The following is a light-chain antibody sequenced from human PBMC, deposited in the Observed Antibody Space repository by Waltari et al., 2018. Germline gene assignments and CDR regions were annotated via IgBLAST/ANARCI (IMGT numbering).Light chain of an antibody. V-gene: IGLV2-18*02. CDR1: SSAVGSYNR. J-gene: IGLJ2*01. CDR2: EVS. CDR3: SSYTSSSTFVV. Sequence: QSALTQPPSVSGSPGQSVTTPCTGPSSAVGSYNRVSWDQQPPGTAPKLMIYEVSNRPAGVPYRFSGSKSGNTASLTISGLQAEDEADYYCSSYTSSSTFVVFGGGTKLTVL.